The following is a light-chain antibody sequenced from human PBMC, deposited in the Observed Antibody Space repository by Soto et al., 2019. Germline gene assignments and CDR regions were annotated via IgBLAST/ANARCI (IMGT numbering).Light chain of an antibody. CDR3: QQYGGSPT. CDR1: QSVSAGY. V-gene: IGKV3-20*01. J-gene: IGKJ1*01. Sequence: EIVLTQSPGTLSLSPGERATLSCRASQSVSAGYLAWYQQRPGQAPRLLIYVASNRAPGIPDRFSGSGSGTDFTITSSSREPEDVAVYYCQQYGGSPTFGQGTKLEIK. CDR2: VAS.